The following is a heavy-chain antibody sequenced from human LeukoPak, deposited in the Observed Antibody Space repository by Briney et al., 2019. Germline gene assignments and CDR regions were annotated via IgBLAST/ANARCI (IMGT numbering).Heavy chain of an antibody. Sequence: GGALRLSCAASGFTFTSYGMSWIRRAPGKGPERFSRIITSSDRTSNANSVKGRFTIPRDNSKTTLYLKMNSLRAEDTAIYYCAKGQRYNWDDDAVDMWGQGTMVIVSS. D-gene: IGHD1-20*01. J-gene: IGHJ3*02. CDR1: GFTFTSYG. CDR3: AKGQRYNWDDDAVDM. V-gene: IGHV3-23*01. CDR2: IITSSDRT.